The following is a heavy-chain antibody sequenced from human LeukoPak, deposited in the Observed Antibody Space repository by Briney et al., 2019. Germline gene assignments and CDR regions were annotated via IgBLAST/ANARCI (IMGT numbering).Heavy chain of an antibody. CDR2: IYSGGNT. D-gene: IGHD2-2*01. V-gene: IGHV3-53*01. Sequence: GGSLRLSCAASGFTVSSNHMTWVRQAPGKGLECVSVIYSGGNTYHADSVKGRFTISRDNSKNTLYLQMNSLRAEDTAVYYCASRLRGDCSSTTCHGLGYWGQGTLVTVSS. CDR3: ASRLRGDCSSTTCHGLGY. J-gene: IGHJ4*02. CDR1: GFTVSSNH.